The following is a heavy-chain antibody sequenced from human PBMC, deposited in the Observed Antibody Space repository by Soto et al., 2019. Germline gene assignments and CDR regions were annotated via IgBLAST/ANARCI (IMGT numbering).Heavy chain of an antibody. D-gene: IGHD2-2*01. Sequence: ASVKGSCKASGGTFRSYTISWVRQAPGQGLEWMGRIIPIPGIANYAQKFQGRVTITADKSTSTAYMELSSLRSEETAVYYCARSHPYCSSTSCYEFDYWGQGTLVTVSS. CDR2: IIPIPGIA. V-gene: IGHV1-69*02. CDR1: GGTFRSYT. J-gene: IGHJ4*02. CDR3: ARSHPYCSSTSCYEFDY.